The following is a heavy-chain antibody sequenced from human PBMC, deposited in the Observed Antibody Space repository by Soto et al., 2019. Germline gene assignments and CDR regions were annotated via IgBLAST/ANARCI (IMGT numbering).Heavy chain of an antibody. V-gene: IGHV1-69*13. CDR1: GGTFSSYA. CDR3: ARRPNLRSPFDP. J-gene: IGHJ5*02. Sequence: ASVKVSCKASGGTFSSYAISWMRQAPGQGLEWMGGIIPIFGTANYAQKLQGRVTITADESTSTAYMELSSLRSEDTAVYYCARRPNLRSPFDPWGQGTLVTVSS. CDR2: IIPIFGTA.